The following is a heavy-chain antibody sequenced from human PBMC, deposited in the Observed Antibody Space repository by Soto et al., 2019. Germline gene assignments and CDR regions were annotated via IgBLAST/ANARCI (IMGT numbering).Heavy chain of an antibody. CDR2: ITWNSGKT. D-gene: IGHD3-10*01. V-gene: IGHV3-9*01. CDR1: GFTFQDYA. J-gene: IGHJ6*02. CDR3: AKSREFIYYYGMDV. Sequence: GGFLRLSCAASGFTFQDYAMHWVRQAPGKGLEWVAGITWNSGKTGYADSVKGRFTISRDNGKTSLYLQMNSLRVEDTALYYCAKSREFIYYYGMDVWGQGTTVTVSS.